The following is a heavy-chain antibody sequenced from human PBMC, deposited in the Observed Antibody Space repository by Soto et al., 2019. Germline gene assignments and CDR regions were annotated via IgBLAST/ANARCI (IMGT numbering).Heavy chain of an antibody. Sequence: QAQLVQSGAEVKKPGASVKVSCKASGYSFSSYGITWVRQAPGQGLEWLGWISPYNDDTKYAQRLQGRVTMTTDTSTRTAYMDIRSLRSDDTAIYYCARGGYYDSSGARNYHYYGMDVWGQGTTVTVSS. D-gene: IGHD3-22*01. CDR2: ISPYNDDT. CDR1: GYSFSSYG. V-gene: IGHV1-18*01. J-gene: IGHJ6*02. CDR3: ARGGYYDSSGARNYHYYGMDV.